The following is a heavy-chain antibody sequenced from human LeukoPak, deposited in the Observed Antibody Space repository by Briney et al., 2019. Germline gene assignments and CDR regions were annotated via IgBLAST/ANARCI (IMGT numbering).Heavy chain of an antibody. CDR2: MNPNSGNT. V-gene: IGHV1-8*01. CDR3: ARAYSSGYWRGGLDP. Sequence: ASVKVSCKTSGYTVTSYDINWVRQATGQGLEWLGWMNPNSGNTGFAQKFQGRVTMTRNTSISTAYMELSSLRSEDTAVYYCARAYSSGYWRGGLDPWGQGTLVTVSS. D-gene: IGHD3-22*01. J-gene: IGHJ5*02. CDR1: GYTVTSYD.